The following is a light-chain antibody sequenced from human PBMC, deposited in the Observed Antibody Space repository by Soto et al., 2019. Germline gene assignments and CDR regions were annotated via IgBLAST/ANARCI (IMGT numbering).Light chain of an antibody. J-gene: IGKJ2*01. CDR3: HQRSNWPPEYP. CDR1: QSVTTY. CDR2: DVS. V-gene: IGKV3-11*01. Sequence: LLTQSPATLSLSPGDSATLSCRASQSVTTYLAWYHQKPGQAPRLLIYDVSNRATGIPARLSGSGSGTDFTLTISRLEPEDFGVYFRHQRSNWPPEYPFGQGTKLEI.